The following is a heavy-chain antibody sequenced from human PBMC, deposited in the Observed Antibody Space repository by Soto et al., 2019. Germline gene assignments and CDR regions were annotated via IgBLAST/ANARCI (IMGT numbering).Heavy chain of an antibody. CDR2: IIPIFGTA. D-gene: IGHD1-20*01. CDR3: ASLPLITGTDYYYYYGMDV. Sequence: VSCKASGGTFSSYAISWVRQAPGQGLEWMGGIIPIFGTANYAQKFQGRVTITADESTSTAYMELSSLRSEDTAVYYCASLPLITGTDYYYYYGMDVWGQGTTVTVSS. CDR1: GGTFSSYA. J-gene: IGHJ6*02. V-gene: IGHV1-69*01.